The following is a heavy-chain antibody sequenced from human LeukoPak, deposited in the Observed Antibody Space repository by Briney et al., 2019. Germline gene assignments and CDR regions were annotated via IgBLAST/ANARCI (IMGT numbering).Heavy chain of an antibody. CDR2: IYYSGST. CDR3: ARGPSGYHNT. V-gene: IGHV4-59*12. Sequence: PSETLSLTCAVYGGSFSGYYWSWIRQPPGKGLEWIGYIYYSGSTNYNPSLKSRVTISVDTSKNQFSLKLRSVTAADTAVYYCARGPSGYHNTGGQGTLVTVSS. D-gene: IGHD5-12*01. CDR1: GGSFSGYY. J-gene: IGHJ4*02.